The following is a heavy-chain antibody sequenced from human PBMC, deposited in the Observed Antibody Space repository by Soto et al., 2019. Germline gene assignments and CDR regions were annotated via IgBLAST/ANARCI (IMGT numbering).Heavy chain of an antibody. D-gene: IGHD2-21*02. CDR2: LSGSGGTT. J-gene: IGHJ4*02. CDR3: ATQGDYCGGDCYSPLALDY. V-gene: IGHV3-23*01. Sequence: GGSLRLSCAASGFTFSSYAMSWVRQTPGKGLEWVSTLSGSGGTTYYADSVKGQFTISRDNSKNTLYLQMNSLRAEDTAVYYCATQGDYCGGDCYSPLALDYWGQGTLVTVSS. CDR1: GFTFSSYA.